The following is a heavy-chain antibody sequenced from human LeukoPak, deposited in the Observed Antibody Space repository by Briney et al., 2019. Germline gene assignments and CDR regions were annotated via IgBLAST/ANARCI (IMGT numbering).Heavy chain of an antibody. V-gene: IGHV3-21*01. CDR2: ISSSSSYI. Sequence: SGGSLRLSCGASGFIFSNYNMNWVRQAPGKGLEWVSSISSSSSYIYYADSVKGRFTISRDNAKNSLYLQMNSLRAEDTAVYYCASDIVVVPAAIGSALDIWGQGTMVTVSS. CDR3: ASDIVVVPAAIGSALDI. J-gene: IGHJ3*02. CDR1: GFIFSNYN. D-gene: IGHD2-2*02.